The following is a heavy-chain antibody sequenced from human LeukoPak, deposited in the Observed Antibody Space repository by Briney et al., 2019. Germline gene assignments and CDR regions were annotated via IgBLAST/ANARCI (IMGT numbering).Heavy chain of an antibody. CDR2: IYSSGTT. J-gene: IGHJ5*02. CDR1: SGSISNYY. V-gene: IGHV4-4*07. Sequence: PSETLSLTCTVSSGSISNYYWSWIRQPAGKGLEWIGRIYSSGTTIYNPSLKSRVAMSVDTSKNQFSLKLSSVTAAVTAVYFCASGSSGYDPWGQGTLVTVSS. CDR3: ASGSSGYDP. D-gene: IGHD5-12*01.